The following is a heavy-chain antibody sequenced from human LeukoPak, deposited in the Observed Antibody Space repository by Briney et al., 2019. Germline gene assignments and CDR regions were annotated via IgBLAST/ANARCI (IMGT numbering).Heavy chain of an antibody. Sequence: GGPLRLSCAASGFTFSSYSMNWVRQAPGKGLEWVSSISSSSSYIYYADSVKGRFTISRDNAKNSLYLQMNSLRAEDTAVYYCARDIYSYGLTPYYYYGMDVWGQGTTVTVSS. V-gene: IGHV3-21*01. CDR3: ARDIYSYGLTPYYYYGMDV. J-gene: IGHJ6*02. CDR2: ISSSSSYI. CDR1: GFTFSSYS. D-gene: IGHD5-18*01.